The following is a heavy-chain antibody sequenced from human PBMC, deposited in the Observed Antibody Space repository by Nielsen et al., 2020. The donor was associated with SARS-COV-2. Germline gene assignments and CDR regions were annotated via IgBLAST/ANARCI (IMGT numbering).Heavy chain of an antibody. CDR3: ARDRGYTSSSYGMDV. J-gene: IGHJ6*02. D-gene: IGHD6-6*01. CDR2: ISTGSSTR. Sequence: GESLKISCAASGFTFSDYYMSWIRQAPGKGLEWVSDISTGSSTRYYADSVKGRFTISRDNAKNSLYLQMNSLRAEDTAVYYCARDRGYTSSSYGMDVWGQGTTVTVSS. CDR1: GFTFSDYY. V-gene: IGHV3-11*04.